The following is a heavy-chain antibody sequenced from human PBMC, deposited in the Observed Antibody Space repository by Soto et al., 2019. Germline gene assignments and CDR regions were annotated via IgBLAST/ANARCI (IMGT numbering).Heavy chain of an antibody. J-gene: IGHJ6*02. D-gene: IGHD3-10*01. Sequence: PSETLSLTCTVSGGSISSGDYYWSWIRQPPGKGLEWIGYIYYSGSTYYNPSLKSRVTISVDTSKNQFSLKLSSVTAADTAVYYCARDLGTMVRGVIINYYGMDVWGQGTTVTAP. CDR1: GGSISSGDYY. CDR2: IYYSGST. V-gene: IGHV4-30-4*01. CDR3: ARDLGTMVRGVIINYYGMDV.